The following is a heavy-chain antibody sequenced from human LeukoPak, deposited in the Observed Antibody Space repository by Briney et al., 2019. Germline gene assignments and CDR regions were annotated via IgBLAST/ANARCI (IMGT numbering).Heavy chain of an antibody. CDR3: AKAPPLFVNPYFDY. J-gene: IGHJ4*02. CDR2: ITGTGGTT. CDR1: GFGFSGYA. V-gene: IGHV3-23*01. D-gene: IGHD2-21*01. Sequence: PGGSLRLSCAASGFGFSGYAMSWVRQPPGKGLEWVSTITGTGGTTYYADSVKGRFTISRDNSKNTLYLQMNSLRAEDTAVYYCAKAPPLFVNPYFDYWGQGTLVTVSS.